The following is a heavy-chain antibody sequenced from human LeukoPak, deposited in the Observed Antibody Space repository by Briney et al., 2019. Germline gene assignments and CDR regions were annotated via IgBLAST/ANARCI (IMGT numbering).Heavy chain of an antibody. V-gene: IGHV3-7*01. CDR3: ARAPREWLLGYYFDY. CDR1: GFTFSTYW. CDR2: IREDGSDK. D-gene: IGHD3-3*01. Sequence: GGSLRLSCAASGFTFSTYWMNWVRQAPGKGLEWVANIREDGSDKHYVDSVKGRFTISRDNAKNSLYLQMNSLRAEDTAVYYCARAPREWLLGYYFDYWGQGTLVTVSS. J-gene: IGHJ4*02.